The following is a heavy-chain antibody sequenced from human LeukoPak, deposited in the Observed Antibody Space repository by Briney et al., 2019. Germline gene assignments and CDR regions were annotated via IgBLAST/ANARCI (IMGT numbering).Heavy chain of an antibody. Sequence: SETLSLTCTVSGGSISSYYWGWIRQPPGKGLEWIGNIFYSGSTYYGPSLKSRLTISLDTSRNQFSLKLNSVTAADTAVYYCAKGDTTWELPHDYWGQGTLVTVSS. J-gene: IGHJ4*02. CDR1: GGSISSYY. CDR3: AKGDTTWELPHDY. V-gene: IGHV4-59*12. CDR2: IFYSGST. D-gene: IGHD1-26*01.